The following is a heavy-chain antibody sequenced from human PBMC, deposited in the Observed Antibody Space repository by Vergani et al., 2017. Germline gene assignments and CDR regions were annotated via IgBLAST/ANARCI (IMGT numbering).Heavy chain of an antibody. CDR1: GFTFSSYA. V-gene: IGHV3-33*08. CDR3: ARERWELLLDY. CDR2: IWYDGSNK. Sequence: QVQLVESGGGVVQPGRSLRLSCAASGFTFSSYAMHWVRQAPGKGLEWVAVIWYDGSNKYYADSVKGRFTISRDNSKNTLYLQMNSLRAEDTAVYYCARERWELLLDYWGQGTLVTASS. J-gene: IGHJ4*02. D-gene: IGHD1-26*01.